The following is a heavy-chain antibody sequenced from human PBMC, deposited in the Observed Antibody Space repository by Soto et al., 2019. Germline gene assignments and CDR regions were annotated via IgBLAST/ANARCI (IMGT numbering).Heavy chain of an antibody. J-gene: IGHJ4*02. Sequence: GGSLRLSCVDSGFSFITYPMHWVRQAPGKGLEWVALISYDGSSEAYGESVRDRFTASRDNSKNTLYLQLNSLRPEDTAVYYCATSSGYLNYFDYWGQGTLVTVSA. V-gene: IGHV3-30-3*01. D-gene: IGHD6-19*01. CDR2: ISYDGSSE. CDR1: GFSFITYP. CDR3: ATSSGYLNYFDY.